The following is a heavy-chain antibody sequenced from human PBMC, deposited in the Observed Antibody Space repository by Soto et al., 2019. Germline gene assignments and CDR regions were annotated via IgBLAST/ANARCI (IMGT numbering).Heavy chain of an antibody. Sequence: QVQLVESGGGVVQPGRSLRLSCAASGFTFSSYGMHWVRQAPGKGLEWVAVISYDGSNKYYADSVKGRFTISRDNSKNTLYLQMNSLRAEDTAVYYCARDAPTVQYGMDVW. J-gene: IGHJ6*01. V-gene: IGHV3-30*03. CDR2: ISYDGSNK. D-gene: IGHD4-17*01. CDR3: ARDAPTVQYGMDV. CDR1: GFTFSSYG.